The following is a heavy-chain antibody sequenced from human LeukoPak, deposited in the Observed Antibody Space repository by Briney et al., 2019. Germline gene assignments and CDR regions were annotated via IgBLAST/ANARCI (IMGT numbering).Heavy chain of an antibody. CDR1: GDSISGFY. V-gene: IGHV4-4*07. D-gene: IGHD6-6*01. J-gene: IGHJ4*02. CDR3: ARENWRSKSIDFDS. Sequence: SETLSLTCTVSGDSISGFYWTWIRQPAGKGLEWIGRIYSSGSTNFNPSLKSRVTMSVDTSKNQFSLRLSSVTAADTAAYFCARENWRSKSIDFDSWGQGTLVTVSS. CDR2: IYSSGST.